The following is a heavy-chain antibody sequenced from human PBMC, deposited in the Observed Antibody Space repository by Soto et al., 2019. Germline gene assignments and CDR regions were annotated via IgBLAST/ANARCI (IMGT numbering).Heavy chain of an antibody. CDR3: ARVLYYYDSSGLNWFDP. Sequence: SETLSLTCTVSGGSISSGDYYWSWIRQPPGKGLEWIGYIYYSGSTYYNPSLKSRVTISVDTSKNQFSLKLSSVTAADTAVHYCARVLYYYDSSGLNWFDPWGQGTLVTVSS. CDR1: GGSISSGDYY. CDR2: IYYSGST. V-gene: IGHV4-30-4*01. J-gene: IGHJ5*02. D-gene: IGHD3-22*01.